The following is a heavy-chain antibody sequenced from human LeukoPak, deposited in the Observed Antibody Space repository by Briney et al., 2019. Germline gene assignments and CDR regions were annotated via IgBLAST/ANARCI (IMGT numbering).Heavy chain of an antibody. D-gene: IGHD3-22*01. CDR1: GGTFSSYA. CDR3: ARDADPYDSSGYYDY. CDR2: IIPILGIA. V-gene: IGHV1-69*04. J-gene: IGHJ4*02. Sequence: ASVKVSCKASGGTFSSYAISWVRQAPGQGLEWMGRIIPILGIANYARKFQGRVTITADKSTSTAYMELSSLRSEDTAVYYCARDADPYDSSGYYDYWGQGTLVTVSS.